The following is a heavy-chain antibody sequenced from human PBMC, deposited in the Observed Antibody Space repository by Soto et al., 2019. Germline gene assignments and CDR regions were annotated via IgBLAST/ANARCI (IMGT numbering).Heavy chain of an antibody. V-gene: IGHV3-48*01. Sequence: GGSLRLSCAASGFTFSSYSMNWVRQAPGKGLEWVSYISSSSSTIYYADSVKGRFTISRDNAKNSLYLQMNSLRAEDTAVYYCARGSKLALGYWGQGTLVTVSS. J-gene: IGHJ4*02. CDR2: ISSSSSTI. CDR1: GFTFSSYS. CDR3: ARGSKLALGY.